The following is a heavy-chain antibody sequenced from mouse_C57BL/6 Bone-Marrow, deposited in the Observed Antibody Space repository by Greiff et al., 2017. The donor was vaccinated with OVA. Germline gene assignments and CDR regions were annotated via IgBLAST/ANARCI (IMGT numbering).Heavy chain of an antibody. V-gene: IGHV7-3*01. D-gene: IGHD1-1*01. CDR3: ARSLAPITTVESYAMDY. Sequence: EVKLVESGGGLVQPGGSLSLSCAASGFTFTDYYMSWVRQPPGKALEWLGFIRNKANGYTTEYSASVKGRFTISRDNSQSILYLQMNALRAEDSATYYCARSLAPITTVESYAMDYWGQGTSVTVSS. CDR2: IRNKANGYTT. J-gene: IGHJ4*01. CDR1: GFTFTDYY.